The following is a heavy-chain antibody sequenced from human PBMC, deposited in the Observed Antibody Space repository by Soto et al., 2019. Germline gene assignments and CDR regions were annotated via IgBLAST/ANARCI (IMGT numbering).Heavy chain of an antibody. Sequence: SETLSLTCIVSGESISSSSYYWGWIRQPPGKGLEWIGSIYYSGRTYYNPSFKSQVTISIDTSKNQFSLKLSSVTATDTAAYYCARQRTTVVTQAYFDHWGQGALVTVSS. V-gene: IGHV4-39*01. CDR3: ARQRTTVVTQAYFDH. D-gene: IGHD2-21*02. CDR1: GESISSSSYY. J-gene: IGHJ4*02. CDR2: IYYSGRT.